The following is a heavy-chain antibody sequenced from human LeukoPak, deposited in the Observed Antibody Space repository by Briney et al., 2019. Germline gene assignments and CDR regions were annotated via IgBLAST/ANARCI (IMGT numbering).Heavy chain of an antibody. CDR2: INPNSGGI. D-gene: IGHD3-3*01. V-gene: IGHV1-2*02. CDR3: ARYDFWSGYNDAFDI. CDR1: GYTFAGYY. Sequence: ASVKVSCKASGYTFAGYYMHWVRQAPGQGLEWMGWINPNSGGINYAQKFQGRVTMTRDTSISTAYMELRSLRSDDTAVYYCARYDFWSGYNDAFDIWGQGTMVTVSS. J-gene: IGHJ3*02.